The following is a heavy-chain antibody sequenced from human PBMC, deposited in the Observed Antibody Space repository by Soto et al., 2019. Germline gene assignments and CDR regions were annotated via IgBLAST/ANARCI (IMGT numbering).Heavy chain of an antibody. Sequence: SETLSLTCTVSGGSIRSGDSYRSWIRQPPGKGLEWIGYIYYSGSTYYNPSLKSRVTISLDTSKNQFSLNLSSVTAADTAVYYCARTHYSDRSGTDYWGQGTLVTVSS. J-gene: IGHJ4*02. V-gene: IGHV4-30-4*01. CDR1: GGSIRSGDSY. D-gene: IGHD3-22*01. CDR3: ARTHYSDRSGTDY. CDR2: IYYSGST.